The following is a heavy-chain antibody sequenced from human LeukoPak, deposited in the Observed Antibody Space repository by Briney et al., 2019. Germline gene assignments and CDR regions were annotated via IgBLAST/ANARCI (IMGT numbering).Heavy chain of an antibody. D-gene: IGHD7-27*01. CDR1: GGSISSYY. CDR2: IYTSGST. CDR3: ARGYNWGSPTRNFYYLDV. Sequence: SETLSLTCTVSGGSISSYYWSWIRQPARKGLEWIGRIYTSGSTNYNPSLKSRVTMSVDTSKNQFSLKLRSVTAADTAVYYCARGYNWGSPTRNFYYLDVWGKGTTVTVSS. J-gene: IGHJ6*03. V-gene: IGHV4-4*07.